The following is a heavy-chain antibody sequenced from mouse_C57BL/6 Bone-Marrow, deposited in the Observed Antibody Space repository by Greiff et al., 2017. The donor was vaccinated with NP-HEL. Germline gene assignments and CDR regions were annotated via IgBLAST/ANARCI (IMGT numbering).Heavy chain of an antibody. CDR1: GFSLTSYG. D-gene: IGHD1-1*01. CDR3: AILYYGSPYAMDY. V-gene: IGHV2-6*01. Sequence: VQRVESGPGLVAPSQSLSITCTVSGFSLTSYGVDWVRQSPGKGLEWLGVIWGVGSTNYNSALKSRLSISKDNSKSQVFLKMNSLQTDDTAMYYCAILYYGSPYAMDYWGQGTSVTVSS. CDR2: IWGVGST. J-gene: IGHJ4*01.